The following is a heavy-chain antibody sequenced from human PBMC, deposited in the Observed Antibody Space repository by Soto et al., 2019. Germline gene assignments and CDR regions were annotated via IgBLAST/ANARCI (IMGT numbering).Heavy chain of an antibody. CDR2: ISFAGNTQ. D-gene: IGHD2-2*01. CDR1: GFTFRNHD. J-gene: IGHJ6*02. Sequence: QVQLVESGGGVVLPGRSLRLSCAVSGFTFRNHDMHWVRPATGTGLEWVADISFAGNTQYYADSVKGRFRVSRGNYEGSLFLQMDSLIAEDTAVYYGARVPLGWAIGHGMDGLGHGTTVSVSS. V-gene: IGHV3-30-3*01. CDR3: ARVPLGWAIGHGMDG.